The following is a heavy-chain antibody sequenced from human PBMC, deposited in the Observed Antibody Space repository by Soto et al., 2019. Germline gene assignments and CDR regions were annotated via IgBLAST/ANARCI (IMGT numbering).Heavy chain of an antibody. CDR3: ASSPTYYDILTGYWTRGREFDP. V-gene: IGHV4-39*01. D-gene: IGHD3-9*01. CDR2: IYYSGST. Sequence: SETLSLTCTVSGGSISSSSYYWGWIRQPPGKGLEWIGSIYYSGSTYYNPSLKSRVTISVDTSKNQFSLKLSSVTAADTAVYYCASSPTYYDILTGYWTRGREFDPWGQGTLVTVSS. CDR1: GGSISSSSYY. J-gene: IGHJ5*02.